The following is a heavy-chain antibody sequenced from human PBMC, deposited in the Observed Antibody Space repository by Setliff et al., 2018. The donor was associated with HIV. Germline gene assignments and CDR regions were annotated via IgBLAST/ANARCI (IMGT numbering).Heavy chain of an antibody. J-gene: IGHJ5*02. V-gene: IGHV4-39*01. CDR2: IFYTGST. CDR1: GGSISSYY. Sequence: PSETLSLTCTVSGGSISSYYWGWIRQPPGKGLEWIGDIFYTGSTYYNPSLKSRVAISVDTSENQFSLKLNSVTAADTAVYYCARRGRDGVFIMFATGFDPWGQGALVTVSS. D-gene: IGHD2-8*01. CDR3: ARRGRDGVFIMFATGFDP.